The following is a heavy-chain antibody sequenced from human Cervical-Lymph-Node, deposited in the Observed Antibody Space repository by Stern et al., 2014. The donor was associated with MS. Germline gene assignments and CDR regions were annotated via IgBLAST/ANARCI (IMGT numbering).Heavy chain of an antibody. CDR1: GGSISSYY. V-gene: IGHV4-59*01. Sequence: QLQLQESGPGLVKPSETLSLTCSVSGGSISSYYWSWIRQPPGKGLEWIGYIYSSGSTNYNPSLKSRVTISIDTSKNQFSLKLGSVTAADTAIYYCARGGHSGYDASDYWGQGTLVTASS. J-gene: IGHJ4*02. CDR3: ARGGHSGYDASDY. CDR2: IYSSGST. D-gene: IGHD5-12*01.